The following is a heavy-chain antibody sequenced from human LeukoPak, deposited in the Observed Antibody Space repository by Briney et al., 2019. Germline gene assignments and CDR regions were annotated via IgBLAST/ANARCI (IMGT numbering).Heavy chain of an antibody. Sequence: GGSLRLSCATSGFTFSSYAMSWVRQATGKGLECVAAIYSGDSTYYPDSVKGRFSISRDNSKNTLYLQMSSLRAEDTAIYYCVGRPYYYYGMDVWGQGTTVTVSS. V-gene: IGHV3-23*05. CDR3: VGRPYYYYGMDV. CDR1: GFTFSSYA. CDR2: IYSGDST. J-gene: IGHJ6*02.